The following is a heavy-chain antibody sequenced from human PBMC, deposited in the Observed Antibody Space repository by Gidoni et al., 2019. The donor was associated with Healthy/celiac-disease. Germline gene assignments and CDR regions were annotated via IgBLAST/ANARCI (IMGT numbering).Heavy chain of an antibody. CDR3: ARVRIFGVVPMGGTYYYYGMDV. CDR1: GGSISSGGYY. Sequence: QVQLQESGPGLVKPSQTLSLTCTVSGGSISSGGYYWSWLRQHPGKGLEWIGYIYYSGSTYDNPSLKSRVTISVDTSKNQFSLKLSSVTAADTAVYYCARVRIFGVVPMGGTYYYYGMDVWGQGTTVTVSS. D-gene: IGHD3-3*01. V-gene: IGHV4-31*03. J-gene: IGHJ6*02. CDR2: IYYSGST.